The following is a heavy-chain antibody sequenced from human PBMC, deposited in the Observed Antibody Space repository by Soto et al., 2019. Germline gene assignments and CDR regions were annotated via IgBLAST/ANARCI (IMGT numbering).Heavy chain of an antibody. CDR1: GYTFTSYG. Sequence: GASVKVSCKASGYTFTSYGISWVRQAPGQGLEWMGWISAYNGNTNYAQKFQGRVTITRDTSASTAYMELSSLRSEDTAVYYCARVDGVDYDFWSGAKLGAFDIWGQGTMVTVSS. J-gene: IGHJ3*02. V-gene: IGHV1-18*01. CDR3: ARVDGVDYDFWSGAKLGAFDI. D-gene: IGHD3-3*01. CDR2: ISAYNGNT.